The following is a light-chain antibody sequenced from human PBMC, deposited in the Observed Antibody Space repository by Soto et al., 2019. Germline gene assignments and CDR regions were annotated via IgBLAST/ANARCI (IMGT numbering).Light chain of an antibody. CDR1: QSISSW. J-gene: IGKJ1*01. V-gene: IGKV1-5*03. CDR3: QQYNSYPCT. Sequence: DIQMTQSPSTLSASVGDRVTITCRVSQSISSWLAWYQQKPGKAPKLLIYKASSLESGVPSRFSGSGSGTEFTLTISSLQPDDVATYYCQQYNSYPCTFGQGTKVDIK. CDR2: KAS.